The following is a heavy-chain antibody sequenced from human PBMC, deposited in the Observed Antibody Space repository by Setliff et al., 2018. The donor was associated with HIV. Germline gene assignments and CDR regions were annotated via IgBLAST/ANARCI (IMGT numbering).Heavy chain of an antibody. CDR3: ARMDPRLTYNDY. CDR1: GGSISGNA. CDR2: FYDGGST. J-gene: IGHJ4*02. Sequence: SETLSLTCSVSGGSISGNAWSWIRQPPGKGLEWIGSFYDGGSTYYNPSLKSRVTISVDTSKNQFSLNLSSLTAADTAVYYCARMDPRLTYNDYWGQGTLVTVSS. V-gene: IGHV4-59*05. D-gene: IGHD1-1*01.